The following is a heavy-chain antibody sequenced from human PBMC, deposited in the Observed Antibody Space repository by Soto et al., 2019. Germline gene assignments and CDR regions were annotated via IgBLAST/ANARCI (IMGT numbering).Heavy chain of an antibody. D-gene: IGHD2-2*01. Sequence: GGSLRLSCAASGFTFGTYGMHWVRQAPGKGLEWVAVIWHDGSKQYYANSVKGRFTISKDNSNNMVYLQLNSLRAEDAAVYYRARDVWPSDCSRIGCSVFDYWGQGTPVTVSS. V-gene: IGHV3-33*01. CDR2: IWHDGSKQ. J-gene: IGHJ4*02. CDR1: GFTFGTYG. CDR3: ARDVWPSDCSRIGCSVFDY.